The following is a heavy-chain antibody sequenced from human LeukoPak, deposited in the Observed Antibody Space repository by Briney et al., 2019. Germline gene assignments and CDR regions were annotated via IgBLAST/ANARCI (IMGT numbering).Heavy chain of an antibody. J-gene: IGHJ6*03. V-gene: IGHV3-48*04. CDR3: ARDDVAVAGIKYYYYMDV. CDR2: ISSSSSTI. D-gene: IGHD6-19*01. Sequence: GGSLRLSCAASGFTFSSYSMNWVRQAPGKGLEWVSYISSSSSTIYYADSVKGRFTISRDNAKNSLYLQMNSLRAEDTAVYYCARDDVAVAGIKYYYYMDVWGKGTTVTVSS. CDR1: GFTFSSYS.